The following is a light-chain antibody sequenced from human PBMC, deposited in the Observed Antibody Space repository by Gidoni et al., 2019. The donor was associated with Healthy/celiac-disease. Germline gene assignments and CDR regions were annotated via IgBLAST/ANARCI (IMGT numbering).Light chain of an antibody. CDR3: QQSYSTPLT. J-gene: IGKJ4*01. V-gene: IGKV1-39*01. CDR2: AAS. Sequence: DIQMTQSPSSLSASVGDRVTITCRASQSISSYSKWYQQKPGKAPKLLIYAASSLQSGVPSRFSGSGSVTDFTLTISSLQPEDFATYYCQQSYSTPLTFXGXTKVXIK. CDR1: QSISSY.